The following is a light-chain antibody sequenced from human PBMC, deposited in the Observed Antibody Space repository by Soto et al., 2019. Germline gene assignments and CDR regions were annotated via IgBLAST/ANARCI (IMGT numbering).Light chain of an antibody. CDR3: VPSYSTSSS. V-gene: IGKV1-39*01. CDR1: KSISSY. J-gene: IGKJ5*01. Sequence: DIQVTQTPSSLSASVGDRVTITCRASKSISSYLNWYQQRPAKAPKLLIYAASSLQSGVPSRLTRSGSGTDITVTIRSLQSEEFATYYCVPSYSTSSSFGRGTRLQIK. CDR2: AAS.